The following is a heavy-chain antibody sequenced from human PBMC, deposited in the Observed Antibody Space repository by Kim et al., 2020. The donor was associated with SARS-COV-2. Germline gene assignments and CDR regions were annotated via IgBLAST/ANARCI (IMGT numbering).Heavy chain of an antibody. CDR2: ISSSSSTI. CDR1: GFTFSSYS. J-gene: IGHJ4*02. D-gene: IGHD3-10*02. CDR3: ARKLSGAAFDS. V-gene: IGHV3-48*04. Sequence: GGSLRLSCAASGFTFSSYSMKWVRQAPGKGLEWVSYISSSSSTIYYADSVKGRFTISRDNAKNSLYLQMNSLRAEDTAVYYCARKLSGAAFDSWGQGTLVTVSS.